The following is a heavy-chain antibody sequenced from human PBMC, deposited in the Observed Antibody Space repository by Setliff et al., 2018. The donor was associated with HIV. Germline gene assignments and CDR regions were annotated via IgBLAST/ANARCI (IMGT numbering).Heavy chain of an antibody. CDR3: ARTLSTMVKTDGYYAYYYMDV. CDR1: GGSVGSGSYY. Sequence: SETLSLTCTVSGGSVGSGSYYWSWIRQSPGKGLEWIGYIYYSGITTYNPSLKSRVTISIDTSKNQFSLRLHSVTAADTAVYYCARTLSTMVKTDGYYAYYYMDVWGKGTTVTVSS. D-gene: IGHD3-10*01. V-gene: IGHV4-61*01. J-gene: IGHJ6*03. CDR2: IYYSGIT.